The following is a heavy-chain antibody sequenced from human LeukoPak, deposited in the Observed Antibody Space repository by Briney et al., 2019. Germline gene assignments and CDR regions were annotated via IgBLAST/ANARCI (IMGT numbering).Heavy chain of an antibody. CDR1: GFTFSSYG. V-gene: IGHV3-30*18. CDR3: AKGSGWYVRGHFDY. D-gene: IGHD6-19*01. CDR2: ISYDGSNK. Sequence: PGGSLRLSCAVSGFTFSSYGMHWVRQAPGKGLEWVAVISYDGSNKYYADSVKGRFTISRDNSKNTLYLQMNSLRAEDTAVYYCAKGSGWYVRGHFDYWGQGTLVTVSS. J-gene: IGHJ4*02.